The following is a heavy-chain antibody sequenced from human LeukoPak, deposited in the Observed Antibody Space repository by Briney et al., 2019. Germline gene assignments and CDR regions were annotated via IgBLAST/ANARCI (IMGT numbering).Heavy chain of an antibody. CDR1: GFTFSNAW. CDR3: PTDPKGTTGTAAFDY. CDR2: IKSKTDDGTT. Sequence: GGSLRLSCAASGFTFSNAWMSWVRQAPGKGLEWVGRIKSKTDDGTTDYAAPVKGRFTISRDDSKTTPYLQMNSLKPEDTAVYYCPTDPKGTTGTAAFDYWGQGTLVTVSS. J-gene: IGHJ4*02. V-gene: IGHV3-15*01. D-gene: IGHD1-1*01.